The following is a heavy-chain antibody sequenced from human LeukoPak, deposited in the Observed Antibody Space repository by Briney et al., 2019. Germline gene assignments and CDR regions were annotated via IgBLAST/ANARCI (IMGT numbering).Heavy chain of an antibody. J-gene: IGHJ4*02. Sequence: GASVKVSCKASGYTFTSYDINWVRQATGQGLEWMGWMNPNSGNTGYAQKFQGRVTITRNTSISTAYMELSSLRSEDTAVYYCARGLGSSGWYRGNLDYWGQGTLVTVSS. V-gene: IGHV1-8*03. D-gene: IGHD6-19*01. CDR3: ARGLGSSGWYRGNLDY. CDR2: MNPNSGNT. CDR1: GYTFTSYD.